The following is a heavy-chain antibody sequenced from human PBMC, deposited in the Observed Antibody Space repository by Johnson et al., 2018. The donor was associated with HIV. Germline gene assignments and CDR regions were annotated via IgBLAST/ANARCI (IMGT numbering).Heavy chain of an antibody. CDR3: TRQADI. CDR1: GFNFDDYG. V-gene: IGHV3-20*04. Sequence: QLVESGGGVVRPGGSLRLSCAASGFNFDDYGMNWVRQAPAKGLEWVSGINGNGDSTSYADSVRGRFTISRDNAKNSLYLQMNSLKTEDTAVYYCTRQADIWGQGTMVTVSS. J-gene: IGHJ3*02. CDR2: INGNGDST.